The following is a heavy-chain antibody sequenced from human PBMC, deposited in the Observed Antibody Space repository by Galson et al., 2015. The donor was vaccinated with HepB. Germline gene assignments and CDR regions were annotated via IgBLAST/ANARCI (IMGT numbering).Heavy chain of an antibody. CDR2: IWYDGSNK. Sequence: SLRLSCAASGFTFSSYGMHWVRQAPGEGLEWVAVIWYDGSNKYYADSVKGRFTISRDNSKNTLYLQMNSLRAEDTAVYYCASTKGGYCSSTSCYKGTASYYGMDVWGQGTTVTVSS. CDR1: GFTFSSYG. D-gene: IGHD2-2*02. J-gene: IGHJ6*02. V-gene: IGHV3-33*01. CDR3: ASTKGGYCSSTSCYKGTASYYGMDV.